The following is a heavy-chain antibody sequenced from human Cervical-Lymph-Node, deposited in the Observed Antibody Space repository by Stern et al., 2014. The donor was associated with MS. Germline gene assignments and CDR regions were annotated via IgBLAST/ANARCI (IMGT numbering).Heavy chain of an antibody. J-gene: IGHJ4*02. D-gene: IGHD3-16*01. CDR3: TRAVGGVGRE. Sequence: VQLVESGPEVKKPGASVMVSCKTSGYTFTNYYIHLVRPAPGQGLEWMGIINPNGSVTASAQKFQGRLTMTRDTSTTTVYMRLITLTSEDTAMYYCTRAVGGVGREWGQGTLVFVSS. V-gene: IGHV1-46*01. CDR2: INPNGSVT. CDR1: GYTFTNYY.